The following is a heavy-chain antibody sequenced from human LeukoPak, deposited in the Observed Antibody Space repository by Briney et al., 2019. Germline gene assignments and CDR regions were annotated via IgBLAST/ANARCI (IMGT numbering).Heavy chain of an antibody. CDR2: IKQDGSEK. CDR3: ARDRDSSSSFDY. CDR1: GFTFSIVW. D-gene: IGHD6-6*01. V-gene: IGHV3-7*05. J-gene: IGHJ4*02. Sequence: GGSLRLSCAASGFTFSIVWMSWVRQAPGKGLEWVANIKQDGSEKYYVDSVKGRFTISRDNAKNSLYLQMNSLRAEDTAVYYCARDRDSSSSFDYWGQGTLVTVSS.